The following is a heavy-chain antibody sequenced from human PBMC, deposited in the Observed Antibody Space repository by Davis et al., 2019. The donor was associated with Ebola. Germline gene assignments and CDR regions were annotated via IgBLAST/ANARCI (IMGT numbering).Heavy chain of an antibody. D-gene: IGHD2-15*01. J-gene: IGHJ4*02. Sequence: GESLKISCAASGFTFSNYDMSWVRHVPGKGLEWVSTISASEGHTHYSDSVRGRFTISRENSKNTLYLQMNSLRAEDTATYYCARYCHYTDCSYFDCWGQGTMVAVSS. CDR2: ISASEGHT. CDR3: ARYCHYTDCSYFDC. V-gene: IGHV3-23*01. CDR1: GFTFSNYD.